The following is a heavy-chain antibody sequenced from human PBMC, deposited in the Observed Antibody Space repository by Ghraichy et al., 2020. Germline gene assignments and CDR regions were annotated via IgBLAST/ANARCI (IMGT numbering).Heavy chain of an antibody. Sequence: SQTLSLTCAFYGGSFSGYYWSWIRHPPGKGLEWIGEINHSGSTNYNPSLKSRVTISVDTSKNQFSLKLSSVTAADTAVYYCARGEYYYGMDVWGQGTTVTVSS. CDR2: INHSGST. V-gene: IGHV4-34*01. CDR1: GGSFSGYY. J-gene: IGHJ6*02. CDR3: ARGEYYYGMDV.